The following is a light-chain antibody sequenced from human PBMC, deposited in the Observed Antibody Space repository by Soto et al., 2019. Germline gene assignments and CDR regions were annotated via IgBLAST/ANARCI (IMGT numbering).Light chain of an antibody. J-gene: IGKJ4*01. V-gene: IGKV3-15*01. Sequence: EIVMTQSPATLSVSPGERATLSCRASQSVSSNLAWYQQKPGQAPRLLIYGASTRASGIPASFSGSGSGTGFTLTISSLQSEDFAVYYCQQYNKWPLTFGGGTKVEIK. CDR3: QQYNKWPLT. CDR1: QSVSSN. CDR2: GAS.